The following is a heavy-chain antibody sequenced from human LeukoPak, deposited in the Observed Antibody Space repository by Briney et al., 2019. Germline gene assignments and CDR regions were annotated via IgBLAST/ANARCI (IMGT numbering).Heavy chain of an antibody. CDR2: IIPIFGTA. V-gene: IGHV1-69*13. CDR3: ARGRWELLPFDAFDI. D-gene: IGHD1-26*01. J-gene: IGHJ3*02. CDR1: GGTFSSYA. Sequence: SVKVSCKASGGTFSSYAISWVRQAPGQGLEWMGGIIPIFGTANYAQKFQGRVTITADESTSTAYMELSSLRSEDTAVYYCARGRWELLPFDAFDIWGQGTMVTVSS.